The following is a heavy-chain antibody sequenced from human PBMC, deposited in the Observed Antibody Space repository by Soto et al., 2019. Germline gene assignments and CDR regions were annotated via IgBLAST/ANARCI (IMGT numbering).Heavy chain of an antibody. CDR3: ARGRRYSYDYGLDV. CDR1: GDTFINYA. D-gene: IGHD5-18*01. CDR2: IIPIFGTA. Sequence: QVQLVQSGAEVTKPGSSVKVSCTASGDTFINYAISWVRQAPGQGLEWMGGIIPIFGTANYAQKFQGRVTISADESTSTAYMELSSLRSEDTAVYYCARGRRYSYDYGLDVWGQGTTVTVSS. J-gene: IGHJ6*02. V-gene: IGHV1-69*12.